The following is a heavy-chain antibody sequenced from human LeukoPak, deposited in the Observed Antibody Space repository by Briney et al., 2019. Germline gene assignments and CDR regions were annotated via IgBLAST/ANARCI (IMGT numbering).Heavy chain of an antibody. Sequence: PGGSLRLSCAASGFTFSSYWMSWVRQAPGKGLEWVANIKHDGSEKYCVDSVKGRFTISRDNAKNSLYLQMNGLRAEDTAVYYCASHGDYLPDYFDYWGQGTLVTVSS. CDR1: GFTFSSYW. J-gene: IGHJ4*02. D-gene: IGHD4-17*01. CDR2: IKHDGSEK. V-gene: IGHV3-7*01. CDR3: ASHGDYLPDYFDY.